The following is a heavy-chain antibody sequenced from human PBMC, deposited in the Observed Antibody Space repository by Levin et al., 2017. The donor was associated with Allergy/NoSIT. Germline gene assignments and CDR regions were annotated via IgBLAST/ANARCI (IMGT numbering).Heavy chain of an antibody. Sequence: SCAASGFTFSSYAMHWVRQAPGKGLEWVAVISYDGSNKYYADSVKGRFTISRDNSKNTLYLQMNSLRAEDTAVYYCASPMGLGAFDIWGQGTMVTVSS. J-gene: IGHJ3*02. CDR1: GFTFSSYA. CDR3: ASPMGLGAFDI. D-gene: IGHD3/OR15-3a*01. CDR2: ISYDGSNK. V-gene: IGHV3-30*04.